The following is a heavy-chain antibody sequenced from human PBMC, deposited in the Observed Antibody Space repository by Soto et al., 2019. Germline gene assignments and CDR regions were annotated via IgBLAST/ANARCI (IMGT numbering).Heavy chain of an antibody. Sequence: QVQLQESGPGLVKPSGTLSLTCAVSSGSITSSNWWSWVRQPPGKGLEWIGEIFHNGNTHYNPSLKSRATMSVDTSKNQFSLHLGSVTAADTAVYYCARRTWGMDVWGQGTTVTVSS. V-gene: IGHV4-4*02. D-gene: IGHD2-8*01. J-gene: IGHJ6*02. CDR1: SGSITSSNW. CDR3: ARRTWGMDV. CDR2: IFHNGNT.